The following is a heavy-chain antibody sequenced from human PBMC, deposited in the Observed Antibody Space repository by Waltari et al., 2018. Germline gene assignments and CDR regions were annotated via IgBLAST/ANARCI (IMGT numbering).Heavy chain of an antibody. Sequence: QVQLVQSGAEVMEPGASVKVSCKASGHTYWIHWVRQAPGQGLQYMGWINPNDGGAHYVQAFQGRGTMTRDTSISTAYMELSRLTSDDTAVYYCAWIQGGFDMWGQGTMVTVSS. CDR2: INPNDGGA. CDR1: GHTYW. D-gene: IGHD5-18*01. CDR3: AWIQGGFDM. J-gene: IGHJ3*02. V-gene: IGHV1-2*02.